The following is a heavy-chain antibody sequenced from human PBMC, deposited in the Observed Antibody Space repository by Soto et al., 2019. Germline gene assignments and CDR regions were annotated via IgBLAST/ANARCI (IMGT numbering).Heavy chain of an antibody. CDR3: ARRYGYSFDY. V-gene: IGHV4-59*08. Sequence: QVQLQESGPGLVKPSETLSLTCTVSGGSISSYYWSWIRQPPGKGLEWIGYIYYSGSTNYNPSLKSRVTISVATSKTQLSLKLSSVTAADTAVSYCARRYGYSFDYWGQGTLVTVSS. CDR1: GGSISSYY. J-gene: IGHJ4*02. D-gene: IGHD5-18*01. CDR2: IYYSGST.